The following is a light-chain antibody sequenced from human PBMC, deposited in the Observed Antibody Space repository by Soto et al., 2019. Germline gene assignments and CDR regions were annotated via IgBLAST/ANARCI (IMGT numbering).Light chain of an antibody. CDR1: QNFITR. J-gene: IGKJ2*01. CDR2: KGP. CDR3: QQYNTLPPYT. Sequence: DIQMTQSPSTLPASLEARDTTTCRASQNFITRLAWYQQKPGKAPKVLIFKGPSLQSGAPSRFSGSGSGTEFTLTISSLQPDDFATYYCQQYNTLPPYTFGQGTKVEIK. V-gene: IGKV1-5*03.